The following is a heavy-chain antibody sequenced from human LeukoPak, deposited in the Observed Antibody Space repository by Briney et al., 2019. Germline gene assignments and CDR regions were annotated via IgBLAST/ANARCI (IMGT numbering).Heavy chain of an antibody. V-gene: IGHV3-74*01. CDR3: ARYSSSSGGASYYLDY. D-gene: IGHD6-6*01. Sequence: GGSLRLSCTASGFTLRNYWMHWVRQVPGKRLGWVSRISGDGRVTNYADSVQGRFTISRDNAKNILYLQINNLRSEDTAVYYCARYSSSSGGASYYLDYWGHGTLITVSS. CDR2: ISGDGRVT. CDR1: GFTLRNYW. J-gene: IGHJ4*01.